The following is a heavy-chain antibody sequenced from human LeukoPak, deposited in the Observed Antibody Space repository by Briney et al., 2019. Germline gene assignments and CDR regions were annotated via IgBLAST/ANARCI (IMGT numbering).Heavy chain of an antibody. D-gene: IGHD3-16*01. CDR3: GREGGARLGGGAFDI. V-gene: IGHV4-59*12. CDR1: GGSISGYY. J-gene: IGHJ3*02. Sequence: SETLSLTCSVSGGSISGYYWSWIRQPPGKGLEWIGYIYYSGSTNYNPSLKSRVTISVDTSKNQFSLKLSSVTVADTAVYYCGREGGARLGGGAFDIWGQGTMVTVSS. CDR2: IYYSGST.